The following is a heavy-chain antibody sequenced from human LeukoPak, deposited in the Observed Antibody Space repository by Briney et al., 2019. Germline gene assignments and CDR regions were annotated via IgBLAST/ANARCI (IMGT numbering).Heavy chain of an antibody. CDR3: ARGPAAGTRLLD. J-gene: IGHJ4*02. CDR2: IYSGGST. D-gene: IGHD6-13*01. V-gene: IGHV3-66*01. Sequence: GGSLRLSCAASGFTVSSNYMSWVRQAPGKGLEWVSVIYSGGSTCYADSVKGRFTSSRDTSKNTLDLQMNSLRAEDTAVYYCARGPAAGTRLLDWGQGTLVTVSS. CDR1: GFTVSSNY.